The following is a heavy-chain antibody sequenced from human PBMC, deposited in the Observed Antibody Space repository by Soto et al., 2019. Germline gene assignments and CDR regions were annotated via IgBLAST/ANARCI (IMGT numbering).Heavy chain of an antibody. V-gene: IGHV3-23*01. D-gene: IGHD4-4*01. Sequence: GGSLRLSCAASGFTFTNDAMTGVRQAPGKGLEWGAISSGSGSGGSTNYADSVKGRFTISRDNSKNTLYLQMNSLRVEDTAVYYCAKDRDDYRNYVFDYWGQGTLVTVSS. CDR3: AKDRDDYRNYVFDY. J-gene: IGHJ4*02. CDR2: SSGSGSGGST. CDR1: GFTFTNDA.